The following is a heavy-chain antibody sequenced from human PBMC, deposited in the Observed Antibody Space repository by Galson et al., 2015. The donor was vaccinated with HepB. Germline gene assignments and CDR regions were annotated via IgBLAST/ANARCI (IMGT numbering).Heavy chain of an antibody. Sequence: LSLTCTVSGGSISSGGYYWSWIRQHPGKGLEWIGYIYYSGSTYYNPSLKSRVTISVDTSKNQFSLKLSSVTAADTAVYYCARNIVVVPADYFDYWGQGTLVTVSS. D-gene: IGHD2-2*01. CDR3: ARNIVVVPADYFDY. CDR1: GGSISSGGYY. J-gene: IGHJ4*02. V-gene: IGHV4-31*03. CDR2: IYYSGST.